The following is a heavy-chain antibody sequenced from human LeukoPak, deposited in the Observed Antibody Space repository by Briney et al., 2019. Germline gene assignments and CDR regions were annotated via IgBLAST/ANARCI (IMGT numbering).Heavy chain of an antibody. Sequence: SETLSLTCTVSGGSISSGSYYWSWIRQPAGKGLEWIGRIYTSGSTNYNPSLKSRVTISVDTSKNQFSLKLSSVTAADTAVYYCAKDQGFLEWLPYYFDYWGQGTLVTVSS. J-gene: IGHJ4*02. D-gene: IGHD3-3*01. CDR1: GGSISSGSYY. CDR2: IYTSGST. V-gene: IGHV4-61*02. CDR3: AKDQGFLEWLPYYFDY.